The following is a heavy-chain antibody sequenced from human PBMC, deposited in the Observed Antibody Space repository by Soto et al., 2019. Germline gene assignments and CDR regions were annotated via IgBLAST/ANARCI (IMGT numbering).Heavy chain of an antibody. D-gene: IGHD3-22*01. CDR1: GGTFSRNA. J-gene: IGHJ4*02. V-gene: IGHV1-69*01. Sequence: QVQLVQSGAEVKKPGSSVKVSCKASGGTFSRNAISWVRQAPGQGIEWMGGIIPLFGKANYAQKFQGRVTITADESTSTAYMELSSLRSEDTAVYYCAIDGTLYDSSGYYYLYWGQGTLVTVSS. CDR3: AIDGTLYDSSGYYYLY. CDR2: IIPLFGKA.